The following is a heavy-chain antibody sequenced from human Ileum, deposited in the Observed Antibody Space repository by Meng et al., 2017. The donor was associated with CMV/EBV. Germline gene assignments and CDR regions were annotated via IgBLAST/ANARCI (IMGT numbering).Heavy chain of an antibody. J-gene: IGHJ5*02. CDR1: GGSLTSYY. CDR2: IHPTGTT. Sequence: QLQLQDSGPRLLQPSETLSLTCTVTGGSLTSYYWTWIRQPAGKGLEWMGRIHPTGTTDDNPSLRSRVSMSLDKSKNQFSLKLTSVTAADTAVYYCARAAARGVPVDLWGQGTLVTVSS. CDR3: ARAAARGVPVDL. V-gene: IGHV4-4*07. D-gene: IGHD3-10*01.